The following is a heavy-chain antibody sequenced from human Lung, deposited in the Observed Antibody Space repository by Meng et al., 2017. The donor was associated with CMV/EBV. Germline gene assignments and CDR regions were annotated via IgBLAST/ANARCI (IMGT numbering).Heavy chain of an antibody. V-gene: IGHV3-23*01. CDR2: ISGSGGTT. D-gene: IGHD6-19*01. Sequence: GSXTLXCAASGFNFRTYAMSWVRQVPGKGLEWVSSISGSGGTTHYVDSVKGRFTISKDTSRDTLYLQMNSLRAEGTAVYYCAKELHSGWSYYFDYWGQGAXVTVSS. CDR1: GFNFRTYA. J-gene: IGHJ4*02. CDR3: AKELHSGWSYYFDY.